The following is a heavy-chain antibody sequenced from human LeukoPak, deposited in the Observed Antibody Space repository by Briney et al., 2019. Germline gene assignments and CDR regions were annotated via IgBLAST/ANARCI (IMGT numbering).Heavy chain of an antibody. V-gene: IGHV1-3*01. CDR1: GYTFTSYA. J-gene: IGHJ4*02. D-gene: IGHD3-10*01. CDR3: ASNFGFGEFDFDY. Sequence: ASVTVSCKASGYTFTSYAMHWVRQAPGQRLEWMGWINAGNGNTKYSQKFQGRVTITRDTSASTAYMELSSLRSEDTAVYYCASNFGFGEFDFDYWGQGTLVTVSS. CDR2: INAGNGNT.